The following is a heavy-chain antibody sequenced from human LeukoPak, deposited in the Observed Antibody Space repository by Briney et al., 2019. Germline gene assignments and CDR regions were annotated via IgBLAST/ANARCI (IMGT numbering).Heavy chain of an antibody. CDR2: VKSRDVGRTT. CDR1: GFTFSNVG. V-gene: IGHV3-15*01. CDR3: TTDFLQGYSGS. D-gene: IGHD5-12*01. Sequence: GGSLRLSCAASGFTFSNVGMTWVRQAPGKGREGVGRVKSRDVGRTTDYAAPVKGRFTISRDDSKNTVYLQMISLQTADTAVYYCTTDFLQGYSGSWGQGTLVTVSS. J-gene: IGHJ5*02.